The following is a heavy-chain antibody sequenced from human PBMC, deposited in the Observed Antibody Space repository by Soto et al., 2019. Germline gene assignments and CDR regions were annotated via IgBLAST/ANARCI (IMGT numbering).Heavy chain of an antibody. CDR1: GYTFSIDT. CDR3: ASSPHSSSWYYA. V-gene: IGHV1-69*02. Sequence: ASLVKVSCKAFGYTFSIDTISWVRKTPGQGLEWMGRIIPILGIANYAQKFQGRVTITADKSTSTAYMELSSLRSEDTAVYYCASSPHSSSWYYAWGQGTLVTVSS. D-gene: IGHD6-13*01. J-gene: IGHJ5*02. CDR2: IIPILGIA.